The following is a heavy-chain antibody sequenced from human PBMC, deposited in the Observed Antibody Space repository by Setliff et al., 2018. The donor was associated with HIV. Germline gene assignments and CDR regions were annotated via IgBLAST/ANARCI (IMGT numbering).Heavy chain of an antibody. Sequence: LSCAASGFSFKTYNMNWVRQAPGKGLEWVSSISSDSRYIYYADSLKGRFSISRDNAKNSLYLQMHSLRAEDTAVYYCARDPASSADYARFDYWGPGILVTV. CDR3: ARDPASSADYARFDY. D-gene: IGHD3-22*01. CDR1: GFSFKTYN. V-gene: IGHV3-21*01. CDR2: ISSDSRYI. J-gene: IGHJ4*02.